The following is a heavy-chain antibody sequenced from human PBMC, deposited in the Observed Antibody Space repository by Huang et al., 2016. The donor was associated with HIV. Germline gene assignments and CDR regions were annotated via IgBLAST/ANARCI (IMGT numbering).Heavy chain of an antibody. CDR1: GFTFSKAW. CDR3: TTHLDYYDSSGYYFGNY. V-gene: IGHV3-15*01. CDR2: IKRKTDGGTT. D-gene: IGHD3-22*01. Sequence: EVQLVESGGGLVKPGGSLRLSCAASGFTFSKAWMSWVRQAPGKGLEWVGRIKRKTDGGTTDYTAPVKGRFTISRDDSRNTLYLQMNSLKTEDTAVYYCTTHLDYYDSSGYYFGNYWGQGTLVTVSS. J-gene: IGHJ4*02.